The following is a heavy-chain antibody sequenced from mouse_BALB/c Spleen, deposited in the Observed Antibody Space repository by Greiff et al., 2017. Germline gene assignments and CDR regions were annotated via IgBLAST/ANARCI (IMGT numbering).Heavy chain of an antibody. CDR3: ASGGSY. CDR2: ISSGSSTI. V-gene: IGHV5-17*02. J-gene: IGHJ3*01. Sequence: EVMLVESGGGLVQPGGSRKLSCAASGFTFSSFGMHWVRQAPEKGLEWVAYISSGSSTIYYADTVKGRFTISRDNPKNTLFLQMTSLRSEDTAMYYCASGGSYWGQGTLVTVSA. CDR1: GFTFSSFG.